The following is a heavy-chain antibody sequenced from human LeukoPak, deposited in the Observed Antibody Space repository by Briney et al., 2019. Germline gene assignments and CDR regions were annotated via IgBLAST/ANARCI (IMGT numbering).Heavy chain of an antibody. CDR1: GFTFSSYA. Sequence: GGSLRLSCAASGFTFSSYAMSWVRQAPGKGLEWVSAISGSGGSTYYADSVMGRFTISRDNSKNTLYLQMNSLRAEDTAVYYCAKDAEGTMIVVANPNWFDPWGQGTLVTVSS. CDR2: ISGSGGST. J-gene: IGHJ5*02. V-gene: IGHV3-23*01. D-gene: IGHD3-22*01. CDR3: AKDAEGTMIVVANPNWFDP.